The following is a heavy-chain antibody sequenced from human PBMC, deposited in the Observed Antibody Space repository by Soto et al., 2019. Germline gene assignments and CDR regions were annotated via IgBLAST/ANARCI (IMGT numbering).Heavy chain of an antibody. CDR3: ASNKLNTGDVYH. J-gene: IGHJ5*02. V-gene: IGHV1-8*01. CDR1: GYSFTSYD. D-gene: IGHD3-10*01. Sequence: QVQLVQSGAEVKKPGASVKVSCKAAGYSFTSYDINWRRQASGQGLEWLGWMTPISGETGYAQKFPGRVSMTRDTSTSTAYVGLSSLTYEDSAIYSCASNKLNTGDVYHWGHGTLVTVPS. CDR2: MTPISGET.